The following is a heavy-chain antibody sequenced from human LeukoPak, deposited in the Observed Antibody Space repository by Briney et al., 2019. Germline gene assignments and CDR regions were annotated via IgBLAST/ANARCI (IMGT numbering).Heavy chain of an antibody. CDR2: ISFDGSNK. D-gene: IGHD2-2*01. Sequence: PGRSLRLSCAASGFNFNSYGMHWVRQAPGKGLEWVAVISFDGSNKYHGDSVKGRFTISRDNSKNTLYLQINSLRGEDTAVYYCARDGEDPVVVPAARYGMDVWGQGTTVTVPS. CDR3: ARDGEDPVVVPAARYGMDV. V-gene: IGHV3-30*03. J-gene: IGHJ6*01. CDR1: GFNFNSYG.